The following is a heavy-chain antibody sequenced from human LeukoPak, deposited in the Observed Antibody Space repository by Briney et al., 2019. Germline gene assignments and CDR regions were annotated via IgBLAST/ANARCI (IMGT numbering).Heavy chain of an antibody. D-gene: IGHD6-13*01. CDR3: VRYSSSWYSFDY. V-gene: IGHV4-59*08. CDR2: IYYSGST. Sequence: SETLSLTCTVSGGSISSYYWTWIRQPPGKGLEWIGYIYYSGSTNYNPSLKSRVTISVDTSKNQFSLKLSSVTAADTAVYYCVRYSSSWYSFDYWGQGTLVTVSS. J-gene: IGHJ4*02. CDR1: GGSISSYY.